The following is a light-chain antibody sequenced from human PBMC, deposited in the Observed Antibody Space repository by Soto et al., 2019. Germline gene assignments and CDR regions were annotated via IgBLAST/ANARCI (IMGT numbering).Light chain of an antibody. V-gene: IGLV2-23*02. J-gene: IGLJ2*01. CDR3: CSYAGSSTFI. Sequence: QSVLTQPASLSGSPGQSITISCTGTRSDVGSYNLVSWYQQHPGKAPKLMIYEVSKWPSGVSTRFSGSKSGNTASLTISGLQAEDEADYFCCSYAGSSTFIFGGGTKLTVL. CDR2: EVS. CDR1: RSDVGSYNL.